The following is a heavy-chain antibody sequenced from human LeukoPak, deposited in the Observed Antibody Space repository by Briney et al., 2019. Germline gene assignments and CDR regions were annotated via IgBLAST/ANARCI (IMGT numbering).Heavy chain of an antibody. CDR1: GFTFTNSA. CDR3: AADDLTRGY. J-gene: IGHJ4*02. CDR2: IVVGSGNT. V-gene: IGHV1-58*02. Sequence: SVKVSCKASGFTFTNSAIQWVRQARGQRLEWIGWIVVGSGNTNYAQKSQERVTITRDMSTSTAYMELNSLRFEDTAVYYCAADDLTRGYWGQGTLVTVSS.